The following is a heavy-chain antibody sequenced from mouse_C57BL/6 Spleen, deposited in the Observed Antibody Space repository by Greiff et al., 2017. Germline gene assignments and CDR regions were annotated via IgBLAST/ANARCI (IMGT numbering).Heavy chain of an antibody. Sequence: QVTLKVSGPGILQPSQTLSLTCSFSGFSLSTFGMGVGWIRQPSGKGLVWLAHIWWDDDKYYNPALKSRLTISKDTSKNQVFLKIANVDSAATATYYCARIAEGDGYYFDYWGQGTTLTVSS. V-gene: IGHV8-8*01. CDR1: GFSLSTFGMG. CDR2: IWWDDDK. D-gene: IGHD2-3*01. J-gene: IGHJ2*01. CDR3: ARIAEGDGYYFDY.